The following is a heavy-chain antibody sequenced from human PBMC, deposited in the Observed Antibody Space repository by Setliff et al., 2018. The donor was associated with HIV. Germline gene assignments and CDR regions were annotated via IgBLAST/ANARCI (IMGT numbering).Heavy chain of an antibody. J-gene: IGHJ4*02. V-gene: IGHV3-23*01. D-gene: IGHD1-1*01. Sequence: GGSLRLSCAASELTFSNYAMTWVRQAPGKGLEWVSSLSGSGGSTYYADSVKGRFTISRDNAKNSLFLQMNSLRAEDTAVYYCARDLDYYLDYWGQGTLVTVSS. CDR1: ELTFSNYA. CDR2: LSGSGGST. CDR3: ARDLDYYLDY.